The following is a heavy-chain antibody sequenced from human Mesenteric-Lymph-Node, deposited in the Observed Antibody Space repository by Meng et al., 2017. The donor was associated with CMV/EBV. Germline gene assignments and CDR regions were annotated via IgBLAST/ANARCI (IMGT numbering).Heavy chain of an antibody. CDR2: ISHSGNT. Sequence: GSLSSGDYAWNWIRQPPGKGLEWIGHISHSGNTYYNPSLKSRVTISLDRSKNQFSLSLSTVTAADTAVYYCARGDLYDSAGYYFDIWGQGTLVTVSS. D-gene: IGHD3-22*01. J-gene: IGHJ4*02. CDR1: GSLSSGDYA. CDR3: ARGDLYDSAGYYFDI. V-gene: IGHV4-30-2*01.